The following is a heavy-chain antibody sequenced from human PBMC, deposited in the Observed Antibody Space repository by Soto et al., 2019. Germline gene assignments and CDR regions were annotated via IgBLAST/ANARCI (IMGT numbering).Heavy chain of an antibody. Sequence: SETLSLTCTVSGGSISSYYWSWIRQPPGKGLEWIGYIYYSGSTNYNPSLKSRVTISVDTSKNQFSLKLSSVTAADTAVYYCARHGYCSSTSCYDAFDIWGQGTMVTVSS. CDR3: ARHGYCSSTSCYDAFDI. CDR2: IYYSGST. CDR1: GGSISSYY. D-gene: IGHD2-2*03. J-gene: IGHJ3*02. V-gene: IGHV4-59*08.